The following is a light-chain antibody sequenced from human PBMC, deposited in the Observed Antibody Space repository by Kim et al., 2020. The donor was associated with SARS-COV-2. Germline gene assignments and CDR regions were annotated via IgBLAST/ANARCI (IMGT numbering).Light chain of an antibody. CDR1: QDIRND. CDR2: GAS. Sequence: ASVGDRVTITGRASQDIRNDLGWYQQNPGRAPKLLIYGASSLQSGVPSRFSGSGSGTEFTLTISSVQPEDFATYFCLQNNTYPPTFGQGTRLEIK. V-gene: IGKV1-17*01. J-gene: IGKJ5*01. CDR3: LQNNTYPPT.